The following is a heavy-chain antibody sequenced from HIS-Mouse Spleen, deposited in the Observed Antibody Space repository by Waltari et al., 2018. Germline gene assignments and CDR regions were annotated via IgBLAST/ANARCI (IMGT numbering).Heavy chain of an antibody. D-gene: IGHD6-19*01. CDR1: GITFSTCG. CDR2: ISYDGSNK. V-gene: IGHV3-30*18. Sequence: QVQLVESGGGVVQPGRSRRLSCAASGITFSTCGMHWVRQAPGKGLEWVAVISYDGSNKYYADSVKGRFTISRDNSKNTLYLQMNSLRAEDTAVYYCAKASSGWLDYWGQGTLVTVSS. J-gene: IGHJ4*02. CDR3: AKASSGWLDY.